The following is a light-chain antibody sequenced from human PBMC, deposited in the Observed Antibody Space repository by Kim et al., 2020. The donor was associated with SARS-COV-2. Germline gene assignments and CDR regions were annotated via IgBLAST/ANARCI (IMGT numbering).Light chain of an antibody. V-gene: IGLV3-21*04. CDR3: QVWDSSSDHPV. Sequence: REKTARITCGENNIGSKSVHWYQQKPGKAPVLVIYYDSYRPSGIPERFSGSNSGNTATLTISRVEAGDEADYYCQVWDSSSDHPVFGGGTQLTVL. J-gene: IGLJ3*02. CDR2: YDS. CDR1: NIGSKS.